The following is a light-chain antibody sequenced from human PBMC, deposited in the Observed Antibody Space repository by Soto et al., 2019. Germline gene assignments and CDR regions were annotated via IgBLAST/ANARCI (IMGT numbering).Light chain of an antibody. Sequence: EIVLTQSPGTLSLSPGERATLSCRASQSVSSYYLAWYQQKPGQPPKLLIYWASTRESGVPDRFSGSGSVTDFTLTISSLQAEDVAVYYCQQYNGYSTFAQGTYLDIE. J-gene: IGKJ2*01. CDR2: WAS. CDR1: QSVSSYY. V-gene: IGKV3-20*01. CDR3: QQYNGYST.